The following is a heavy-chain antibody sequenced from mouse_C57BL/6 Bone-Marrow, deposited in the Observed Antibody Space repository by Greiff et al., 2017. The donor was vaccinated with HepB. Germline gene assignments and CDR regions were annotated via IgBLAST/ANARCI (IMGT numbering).Heavy chain of an antibody. V-gene: IGHV1-15*01. CDR1: GYTFTDYE. CDR3: TSTTVVATNY. D-gene: IGHD1-1*01. Sequence: QVHVKQSGAELVRPGASVTLSCKASGYTFTDYEMHWVKQTPVHGLEWIGAIDPETGGTAYNQKFKGKAILTADKSSSTAYMELRSLTSEDSAVYYCTSTTVVATNYWGQGTTLTVSS. CDR2: IDPETGGT. J-gene: IGHJ2*01.